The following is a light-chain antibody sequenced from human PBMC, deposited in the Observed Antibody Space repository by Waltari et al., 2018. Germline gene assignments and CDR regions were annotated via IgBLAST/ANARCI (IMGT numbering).Light chain of an antibody. V-gene: IGKV4-1*01. CDR2: WAS. Sequence: DIVMTQSPESLTVSLGERATINCKSTQSLLYSYTNKNYLAWYQQKPGQSPKLLIYWASTRDSGVPDRFSGSGSGTDFTLTISSLQAEDVAVYYCQQYYSTPVTFGQGTKVEMK. CDR1: QSLLYSYTNKNY. J-gene: IGKJ1*01. CDR3: QQYYSTPVT.